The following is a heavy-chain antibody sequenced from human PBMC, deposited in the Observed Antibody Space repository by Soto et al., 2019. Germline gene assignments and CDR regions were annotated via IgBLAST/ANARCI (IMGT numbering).Heavy chain of an antibody. CDR3: ARGVRHYRSGSFGMDL. Sequence: ASVKVSCKASGYTFTSYGISWVRQAPGQGLEWMGWISAYNGNTNYAQKLQGRVTMTTDTSTSTAYMELRSLRSDDTAVYYCARGVRHYRSGSFGMDLWGQGTTVTVSS. CDR1: GYTFTSYG. CDR2: ISAYNGNT. D-gene: IGHD6-19*01. V-gene: IGHV1-18*01. J-gene: IGHJ6*02.